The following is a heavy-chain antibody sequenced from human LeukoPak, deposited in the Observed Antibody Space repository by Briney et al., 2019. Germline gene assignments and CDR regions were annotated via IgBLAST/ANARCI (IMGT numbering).Heavy chain of an antibody. CDR3: ASAYYYRLPD. D-gene: IGHD3-10*01. V-gene: IGHV3-74*01. CDR2: INSDWTT. Sequence: GGSLRLSCAASGFTFSSHWMHWVRQAPGKGLVWVSRINSDWTTTYADSVKGRFTISRDNAKNTLYLQMNRLRAEDTALYYCASAYYYRLPDWGQGTLVTVSS. CDR1: GFTFSSHW. J-gene: IGHJ4*02.